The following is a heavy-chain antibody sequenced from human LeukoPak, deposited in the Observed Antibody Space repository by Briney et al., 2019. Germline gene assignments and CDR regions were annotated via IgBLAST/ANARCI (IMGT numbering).Heavy chain of an antibody. CDR1: GYTFTSYG. CDR2: ISAYNGNT. D-gene: IGHD3-10*01. V-gene: IGHV1-18*01. Sequence: ASVKVSCKASGYTFTSYGISWVRQAPGQGLEWMGWISAYNGNTNYAQKLQGRVTMTTDTPTSTAYMELRSLRSDDTAVYYCARDLLLLWFGELSGDNYMDVWGKGTTVTVSS. CDR3: ARDLLLLWFGELSGDNYMDV. J-gene: IGHJ6*03.